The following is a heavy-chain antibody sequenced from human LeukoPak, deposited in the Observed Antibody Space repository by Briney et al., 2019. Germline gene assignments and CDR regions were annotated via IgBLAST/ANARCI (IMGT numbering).Heavy chain of an antibody. CDR1: GGSFSGYY. CDR3: ASRYGRGYYYYMDV. CDR2: INHSGST. J-gene: IGHJ6*03. Sequence: SETLSLTCAVYGGSFSGYYWSWIRQPPGKGLEWIGEINHSGSTNYNPSLKSRVTISVDTSKNQFSLKLSSVTAADTAVYYCASRYGRGYYYYMDVWGKGTTVTVSS. D-gene: IGHD4-17*01. V-gene: IGHV4-34*01.